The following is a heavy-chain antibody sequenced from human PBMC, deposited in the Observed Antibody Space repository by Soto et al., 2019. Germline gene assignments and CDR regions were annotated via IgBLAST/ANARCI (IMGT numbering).Heavy chain of an antibody. J-gene: IGHJ4*02. CDR2: IYSGGST. CDR1: GFTVSSNY. V-gene: IGHV3-66*01. CDR3: AREERAPNSVLFDY. Sequence: GGSLRLSCAASGFTVSSNYMSWVRQAPGKGLEWVSVIYSGGSTYYADSVKGRFTISRDNSKNTLYLQMNSLRAEDTAVYYCAREERAPNSVLFDYWGQGTLVTVSS. D-gene: IGHD2-8*01.